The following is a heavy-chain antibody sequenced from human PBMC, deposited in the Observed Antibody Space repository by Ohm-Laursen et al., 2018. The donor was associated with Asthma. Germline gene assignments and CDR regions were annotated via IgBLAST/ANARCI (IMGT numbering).Heavy chain of an antibody. CDR3: ARGTFYYESTGYYFFDH. V-gene: IGHV4-31*03. D-gene: IGHD3-22*01. J-gene: IGHJ4*02. CDR2: VFHTGSS. CDR1: GGSITSGPYY. Sequence: SQTLSLTCSISGGSITSGPYYWGWIRQHPGRGLEWIGYVFHTGSSYYNPSLKSRVSISVDTSKNQFSLKLSPVTAADTAVYYCARGTFYYESTGYYFFDHWGQGALVTVSS.